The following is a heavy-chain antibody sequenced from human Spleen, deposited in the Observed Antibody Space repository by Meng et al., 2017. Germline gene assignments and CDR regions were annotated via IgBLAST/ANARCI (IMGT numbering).Heavy chain of an antibody. V-gene: IGHV3-23*01. CDR2: MSGSGGST. Sequence: GGSLRLSCAASGFTYSNYAMSWVRQAPGKGLEWVSVMSGSGGSTFHADSVKGRFTISRDNSKNTLYLQLNSLRAEDTAVYYCAKMIVGLDVFDIWGQGTMVTVSS. CDR1: GFTYSNYA. D-gene: IGHD3-22*01. CDR3: AKMIVGLDVFDI. J-gene: IGHJ3*02.